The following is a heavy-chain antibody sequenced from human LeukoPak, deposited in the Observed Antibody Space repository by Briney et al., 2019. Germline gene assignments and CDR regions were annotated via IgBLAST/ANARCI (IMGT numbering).Heavy chain of an antibody. V-gene: IGHV1-2*02. CDR2: INPNSGGT. CDR3: ASYHQRDFGDYYGMDV. CDR1: GYTFTGYY. D-gene: IGHD4-17*01. Sequence: ASVKVSCKASGYTFTGYYMHWVRQATGQGLEWMGWINPNSGGTNYAQKFQGRVTMTRDTSISTAYMELSRLRSDDTAVYYCASYHQRDFGDYYGMDVWGQGTTVTVSS. J-gene: IGHJ6*02.